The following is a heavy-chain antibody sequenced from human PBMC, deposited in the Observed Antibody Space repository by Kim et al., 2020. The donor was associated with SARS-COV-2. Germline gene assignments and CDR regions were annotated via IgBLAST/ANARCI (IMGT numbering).Heavy chain of an antibody. V-gene: IGHV3-53*01. CDR3: ARDLVCSSTSCDHYYYYYGMDV. CDR2: IYSGGST. J-gene: IGHJ6*02. D-gene: IGHD2-2*01. CDR1: GFTVSSNY. Sequence: GGSLRLSCAASGFTVSSNYMSWVRQAPGKGLEWVSVIYSGGSTYYADSVKGRFTISRDNSKNTLYLQMNSLRAEDTAVYYCARDLVCSSTSCDHYYYYYGMDVWGQGTTVTVSS.